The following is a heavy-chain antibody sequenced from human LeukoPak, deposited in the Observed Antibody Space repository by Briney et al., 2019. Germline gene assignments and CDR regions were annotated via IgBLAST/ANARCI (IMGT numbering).Heavy chain of an antibody. D-gene: IGHD2-2*02. CDR3: AKAQKSYCSSTSCYRISGSCYMDV. V-gene: IGHV3-30*18. Sequence: PGGSLRLSCAASGFTFSSYGMHWVRQAPGKGLEWVAVISYDGSNKYYADSVKGRFTISRDNSKNTLYLQMNSLRAEDTAVYYCAKAQKSYCSSTSCYRISGSCYMDVWGKGTTVTVSS. CDR2: ISYDGSNK. J-gene: IGHJ6*03. CDR1: GFTFSSYG.